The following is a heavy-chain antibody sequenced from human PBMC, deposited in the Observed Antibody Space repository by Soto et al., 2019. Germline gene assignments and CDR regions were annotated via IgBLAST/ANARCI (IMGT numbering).Heavy chain of an antibody. CDR2: IYYSGST. Sequence: SETLCLTYTVSGGSISSYYWSWIRQPPGKGLEWIGYIYYSGSTNYNPSLKSRVTISVDTSKNQFSLKLSSVTAADTAVYYCARVQVEVAAAGSNYYYYYYMDVWGKGTTVTVSS. CDR3: ARVQVEVAAAGSNYYYYYYMDV. J-gene: IGHJ6*03. V-gene: IGHV4-59*08. CDR1: GGSISSYY. D-gene: IGHD6-13*01.